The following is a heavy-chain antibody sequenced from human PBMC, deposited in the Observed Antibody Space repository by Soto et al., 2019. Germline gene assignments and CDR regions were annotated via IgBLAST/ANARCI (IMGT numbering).Heavy chain of an antibody. CDR1: GFTFSNYW. V-gene: IGHV3-74*01. Sequence: EVQLVESGGGLVQPGGSLRLSCAATGFTFSNYWMHWVRQTPGKGLVWVSRINSDGSTTNYADSVKGRFTISRDSAKNTLYLQMNSLRAEDTAVYYCARGNYYSMDVRGQGTTVTVSS. CDR2: INSDGSTT. J-gene: IGHJ6*02. CDR3: ARGNYYSMDV.